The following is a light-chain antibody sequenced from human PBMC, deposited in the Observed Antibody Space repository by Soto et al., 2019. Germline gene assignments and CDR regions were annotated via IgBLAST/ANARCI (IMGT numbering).Light chain of an antibody. CDR3: SSYTSSTTLYV. J-gene: IGLJ1*01. Sequence: QSALTQPASVSGSPGQSITISCTGTSSDVGGYNDVSWYQQHPGKAPKLMIYEVTNRPSGVSNRSSGSKSGNTASLTISGLRAEDEADYYCSSYTSSTTLYVFGTGTKVTVL. CDR2: EVT. CDR1: SSDVGGYND. V-gene: IGLV2-14*01.